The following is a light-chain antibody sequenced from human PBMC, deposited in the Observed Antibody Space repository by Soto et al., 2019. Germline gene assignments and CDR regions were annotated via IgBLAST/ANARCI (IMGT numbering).Light chain of an antibody. J-gene: IGKJ5*01. CDR2: DAS. CDR3: QQYNTYAT. Sequence: IQMTQSPSSLSASVGDRVTITCRASQSISSYLNWYQQKPGKAPKPLIYDASTLKTGVPSRFSGSGSGSEFNFTITGLQPDDFATYFCQQYNTYATFGQGTRLEI. V-gene: IGKV1-5*01. CDR1: QSISSY.